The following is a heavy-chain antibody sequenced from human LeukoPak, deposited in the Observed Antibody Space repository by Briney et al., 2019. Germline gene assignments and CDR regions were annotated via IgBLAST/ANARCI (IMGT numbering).Heavy chain of an antibody. D-gene: IGHD2-15*01. Sequence: SETLSLTCIVSGDFISSYYWSWVRQPPGKGLEWIAYMSNSGTTNYNPSLKSRVTILVDTSKHQISLKLTSVTAADTAVYYCARLYCSVGICYFDFWGQGTLVTVSS. CDR2: MSNSGTT. CDR3: ARLYCSVGICYFDF. CDR1: GDFISSYY. V-gene: IGHV4-59*08. J-gene: IGHJ4*02.